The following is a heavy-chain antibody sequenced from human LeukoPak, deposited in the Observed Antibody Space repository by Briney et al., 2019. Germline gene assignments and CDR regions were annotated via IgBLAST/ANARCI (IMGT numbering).Heavy chain of an antibody. Sequence: ASVKVSCKVSGYTLTELSMHWVRQAPGKGLEWMGGFDPEDGETIYAQKFQGRVTMTEDTSTDTAYMELSGLRSEDTAVYYCATPYGSWSIRYYYYGMDVWGQGTTVTVSS. CDR2: FDPEDGET. D-gene: IGHD3-10*01. J-gene: IGHJ6*02. CDR3: ATPYGSWSIRYYYYGMDV. V-gene: IGHV1-24*01. CDR1: GYTLTELS.